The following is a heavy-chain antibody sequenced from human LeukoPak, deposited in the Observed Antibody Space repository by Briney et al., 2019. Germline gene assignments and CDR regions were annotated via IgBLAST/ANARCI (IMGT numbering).Heavy chain of an antibody. J-gene: IGHJ3*02. CDR1: GFTFSSYN. D-gene: IGHD5-24*01. CDR2: ISTSSIYI. V-gene: IGHV3-21*01. Sequence: GGSLRLSCAASGFTFSSYNMNWVRQAPGKGLEWVSSISTSSIYIYYADSLKGRFTISRDNAKNSLYLQMNSLRAEDTAVYYCATVAPGSRWLFDAFGIWGQGTMVTVSS. CDR3: ATVAPGSRWLFDAFGI.